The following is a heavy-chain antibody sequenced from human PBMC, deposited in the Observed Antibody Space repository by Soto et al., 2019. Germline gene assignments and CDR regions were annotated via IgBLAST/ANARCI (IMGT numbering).Heavy chain of an antibody. D-gene: IGHD1-7*01. CDR2: IRGSSSTT. J-gene: IGHJ4*02. CDR1: GLTFSNYA. CDR3: AKNQERELPRVIDF. Sequence: EVRLLESGGGLVKPGGSLRLSCATSGLTFSNYAMSWVRQAPGGGLEWVSSIRGSSSTTYYADSVRGRFTISRDRSKNTLYLQMSSLRAEDTALYYCAKNQERELPRVIDFWGQGTLVTVSS. V-gene: IGHV3-23*01.